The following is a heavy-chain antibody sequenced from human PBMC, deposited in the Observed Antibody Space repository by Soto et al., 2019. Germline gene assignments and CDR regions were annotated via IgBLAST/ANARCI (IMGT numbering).Heavy chain of an antibody. CDR1: GFTFGSCA. Sequence: EVQLLESGGGLVQPGESQRLSCAASGFTFGSCAMSWVRQAPGQGLEWVSTITGSGGSIYYAESVKGRFTISRDNSKNTLDMQMKSLSAEDTAGYYCAKKVDQYTSPPFDYWGQGTLVTVSS. J-gene: IGHJ4*02. D-gene: IGHD2-2*01. V-gene: IGHV3-23*01. CDR2: ITGSGGSI. CDR3: AKKVDQYTSPPFDY.